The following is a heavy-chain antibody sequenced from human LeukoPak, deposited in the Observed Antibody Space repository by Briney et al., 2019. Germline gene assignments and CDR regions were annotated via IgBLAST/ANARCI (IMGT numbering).Heavy chain of an antibody. CDR1: GFTFSTSS. J-gene: IGHJ4*02. Sequence: GGSLRLSCAASGFTFSTSSMNWVRQAPGRGLEWVSYISSSSNIIHYADSVKGRFTVSRDNAKNSLYLQMNSLRDEGTAVYYCVREGRGYYLFDYWGQGTLVTVSS. CDR3: VREGRGYYLFDY. D-gene: IGHD3-22*01. V-gene: IGHV3-48*02. CDR2: ISSSSNII.